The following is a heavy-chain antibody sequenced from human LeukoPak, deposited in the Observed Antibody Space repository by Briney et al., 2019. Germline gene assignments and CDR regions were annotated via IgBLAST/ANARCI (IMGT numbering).Heavy chain of an antibody. Sequence: PGGSLRLSCAASGFTFSSYGMHWVRQAPGKGLEWVAFIRYDGSNKYYADSVKGRFTISRDNAKNSLYLKMNSLRAEDTAVYYCARTGYGYNYFDYWGQGTLVTVSS. V-gene: IGHV3-30*02. J-gene: IGHJ4*02. CDR1: GFTFSSYG. CDR3: ARTGYGYNYFDY. D-gene: IGHD3-16*01. CDR2: IRYDGSNK.